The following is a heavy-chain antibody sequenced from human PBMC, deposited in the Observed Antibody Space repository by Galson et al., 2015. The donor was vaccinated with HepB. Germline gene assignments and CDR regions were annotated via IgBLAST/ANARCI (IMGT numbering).Heavy chain of an antibody. V-gene: IGHV3-30-3*01. CDR1: GFTSSSYA. Sequence: SLRLSCAASGFTSSSYAMHWVRQAPGKGLEWVAVISYDGSNKYYADSVKGRFTISRDNSKNTLYLQMNSLRAEDTAVYYCASGGRFLEWLKCASGGQGPLVPVSS. CDR3: ASGGRFLEWLKCAS. D-gene: IGHD3-3*01. J-gene: IGHJ4*02. CDR2: ISYDGSNK.